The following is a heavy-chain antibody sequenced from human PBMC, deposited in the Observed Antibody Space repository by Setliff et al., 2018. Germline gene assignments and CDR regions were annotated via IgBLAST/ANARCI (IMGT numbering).Heavy chain of an antibody. V-gene: IGHV3-48*04. CDR1: GFTFSGYY. Sequence: GALRLSCAASGFTFSGYYMQWVRQAPGKGLEWLSNIRNDGATTSYADSVKGRFTISRDIAENSLYLRMNGLRAEDTAFYYCARDFGGWNLYYFDFRGQGTLVTVSS. D-gene: IGHD6-19*01. CDR2: IRNDGATT. J-gene: IGHJ4*02. CDR3: ARDFGGWNLYYFDF.